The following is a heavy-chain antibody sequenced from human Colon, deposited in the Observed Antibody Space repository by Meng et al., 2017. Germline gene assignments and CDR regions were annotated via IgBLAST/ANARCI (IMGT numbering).Heavy chain of an antibody. CDR1: GGSVSSGCCY. CDR3: ARGPLDY. V-gene: IGHV4-61*01. CDR2: IYYTGST. Sequence: QVKRPESGPGLVWPSETLSLPCTVSGGSVSSGCCYWSWIRPRQGKGLEWIGYIYYTGSTNYTPSLKSRVTISVDTSKNQFSLKLSSVTAADTAVYYCARGPLDYWGQGTLVTVSS. J-gene: IGHJ4*02.